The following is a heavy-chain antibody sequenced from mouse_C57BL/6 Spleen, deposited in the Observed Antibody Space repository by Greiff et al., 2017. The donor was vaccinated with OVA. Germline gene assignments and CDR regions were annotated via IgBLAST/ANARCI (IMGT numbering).Heavy chain of an antibody. CDR2: IDPSDSYT. V-gene: IGHV1-59*01. CDR3: SRTVVAPSTMVTPTYFDV. CDR1: GYTFTSYW. D-gene: IGHD2-2*01. Sequence: QVQLQQPGAELVRPGTSVKLSCKASGYTFTSYWMHWVKQRPGQGLEWIGVIDPSDSYTNYNQKFKGKATLTVDTSSSTAYMQLSSLTSEDSAVYYCSRTVVAPSTMVTPTYFDVWGTGTTVTVSS. J-gene: IGHJ1*03.